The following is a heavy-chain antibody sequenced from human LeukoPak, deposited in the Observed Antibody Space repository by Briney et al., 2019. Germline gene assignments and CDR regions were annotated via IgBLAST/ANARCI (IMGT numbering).Heavy chain of an antibody. J-gene: IGHJ5*02. CDR3: ARRYYYGSGFDP. CDR1: GGSISSYY. V-gene: IGHV4-59*01. Sequence: SETLSLTCTVSGGSISSYYWSWIRQPPGKGLEWTGYIYYSGSTNYNPSLKSRVTISVDTSKNQFSLKLSSVTAADTAVYYCARRYYYGSGFDPWGQGTLVTVSS. CDR2: IYYSGST. D-gene: IGHD3-10*01.